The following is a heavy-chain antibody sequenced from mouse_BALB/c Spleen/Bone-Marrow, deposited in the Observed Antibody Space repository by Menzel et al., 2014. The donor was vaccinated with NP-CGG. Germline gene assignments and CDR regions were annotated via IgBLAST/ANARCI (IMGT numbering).Heavy chain of an antibody. V-gene: IGHV1-80*01. CDR3: ARRGYYYGSSYVDY. CDR2: IYPGDGDT. J-gene: IGHJ2*01. D-gene: IGHD1-1*01. CDR1: GYAFSSYW. Sequence: QVQLQQSGAELVRPGSSVKISCKASGYAFSSYWMNWVKQRPGQGLEWIGQIYPGDGDTNYDGKFKGKATLTADKSSSTAYMQLSSLTSEDSAVYFCARRGYYYGSSYVDYWCQGTTLTVSS.